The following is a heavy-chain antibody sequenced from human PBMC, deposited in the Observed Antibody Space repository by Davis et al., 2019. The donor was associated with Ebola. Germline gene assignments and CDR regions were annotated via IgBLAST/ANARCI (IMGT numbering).Heavy chain of an antibody. J-gene: IGHJ5*02. CDR3: AKDRGFNYGSDH. CDR1: GFTFRDYA. D-gene: IGHD5-18*01. Sequence: GGSLRLSCAASGFTFRDYAMSWVCPAPGKGLEWLTTISRSSDTTHYADSVQGRFTIPRDNSKNTLPLQVNSLRAEDTAVYFCAKDRGFNYGSDHWGQGTLVTVSA. CDR2: ISRSSDTT. V-gene: IGHV3-23*01.